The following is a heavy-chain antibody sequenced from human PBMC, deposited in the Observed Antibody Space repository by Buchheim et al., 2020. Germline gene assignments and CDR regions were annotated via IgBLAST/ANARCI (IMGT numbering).Heavy chain of an antibody. V-gene: IGHV3-48*03. CDR2: ISSSGSTI. Sequence: EVQLVESGGGLVQPGGSLRLSCAASGFTFSSYEMNWVRQAPGKGLEWVSYISSSGSTIYYADSVKGRFAISRDNAKNSLYLQMNSLRAEDTAVYYCARVLRGLELTVGGMDVWGQGTT. CDR3: ARVLRGLELTVGGMDV. D-gene: IGHD1-7*01. J-gene: IGHJ6*02. CDR1: GFTFSSYE.